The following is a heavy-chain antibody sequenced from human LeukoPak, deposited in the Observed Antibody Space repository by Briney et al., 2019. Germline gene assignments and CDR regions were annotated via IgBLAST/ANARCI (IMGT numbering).Heavy chain of an antibody. CDR1: GFTFSGYW. CDR2: INSDGSST. V-gene: IGHV3-74*01. Sequence: PGGSLRLSCAASGFTFSGYWMHWVRQDPGKGLVWVSRINSDGSSTSYADSVKGRFTISRDYAKNTLYLQMNSLRAEDTAVYYCAREGSYSFGYWGQGTLVTVSS. D-gene: IGHD1-26*01. CDR3: AREGSYSFGY. J-gene: IGHJ4*02.